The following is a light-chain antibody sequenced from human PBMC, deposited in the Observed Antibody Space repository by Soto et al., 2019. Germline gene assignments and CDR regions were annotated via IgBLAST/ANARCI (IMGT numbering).Light chain of an antibody. V-gene: IGKV1-5*03. CDR1: RNIANW. J-gene: IGKJ4*01. Sequence: DIQMTQSPSTLSASVGDRITITCRASRNIANWLAWYQQKPGKAPKLLIYGASTLDSGVPSSFSGSGSGTEFTLTISNLQAGDVATYYCQQHDSYPLTFGGGTKVDI. CDR2: GAS. CDR3: QQHDSYPLT.